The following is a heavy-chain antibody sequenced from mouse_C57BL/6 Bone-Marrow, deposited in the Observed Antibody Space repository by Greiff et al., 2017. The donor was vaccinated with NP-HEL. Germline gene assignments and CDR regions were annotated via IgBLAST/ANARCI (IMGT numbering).Heavy chain of an antibody. V-gene: IGHV1-4*01. CDR1: GYTFTSYT. CDR2: INPSSGYT. J-gene: IGHJ4*01. D-gene: IGHD2-1*01. Sequence: VQLQQSGAELARPGASVKMSCKASGYTFTSYTMHWVKQRPGQGLEWIGYINPSSGYTKYNQKFKDKATLTADKSSSTAYMQLSSLTSEDSAVYYCARRVVTTLYYYAMDYWGQGTSVTVSS. CDR3: ARRVVTTLYYYAMDY.